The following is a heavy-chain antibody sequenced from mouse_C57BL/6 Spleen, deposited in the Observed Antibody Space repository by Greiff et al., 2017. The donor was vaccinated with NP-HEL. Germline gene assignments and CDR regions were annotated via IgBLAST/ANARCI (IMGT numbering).Heavy chain of an antibody. V-gene: IGHV7-3*01. CDR1: GFTFTDYY. Sequence: EVKVVESGGGLVQPGGSLSLSCAASGFTFTDYYMSWVRQPPGKALEWLGFIRNKANGYTTEYSASVKGRFTISRDNSQSILYLQMNALRAEDSATYYCARNYDGGWYFDVWGTGTTVTVSS. D-gene: IGHD2-12*01. J-gene: IGHJ1*03. CDR3: ARNYDGGWYFDV. CDR2: IRNKANGYTT.